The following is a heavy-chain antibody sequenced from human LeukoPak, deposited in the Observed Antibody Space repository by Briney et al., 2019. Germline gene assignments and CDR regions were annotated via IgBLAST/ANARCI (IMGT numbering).Heavy chain of an antibody. CDR1: GDSINNFY. CDR3: ARGYKPASGKDGAFDI. V-gene: IGHV4-4*07. D-gene: IGHD6-13*01. J-gene: IGHJ3*02. CDR2: VYSSGTT. Sequence: SETLSLTCTVSGDSINNFYWSWIRQPAGKGLEWIGRVYSSGTTDYNPSLKSRVSTSVDTSSNQSSLRLSSMTAADTALYYCARGYKPASGKDGAFDIWGQGTMVTVSS.